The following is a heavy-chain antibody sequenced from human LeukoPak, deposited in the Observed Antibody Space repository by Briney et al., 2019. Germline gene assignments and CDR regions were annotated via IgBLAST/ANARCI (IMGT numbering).Heavy chain of an antibody. D-gene: IGHD6-19*01. Sequence: ASVRVSCKASGYTFTSYDINWVRQATGQGLEWMGWMNPNSGNTGYAQKFQGRVTMTRNTSISTAYMELSSLRSEDTAVYYCARGRPYSSGQTNFDYWGQGTLVTVSS. J-gene: IGHJ4*02. CDR1: GYTFTSYD. CDR2: MNPNSGNT. CDR3: ARGRPYSSGQTNFDY. V-gene: IGHV1-8*01.